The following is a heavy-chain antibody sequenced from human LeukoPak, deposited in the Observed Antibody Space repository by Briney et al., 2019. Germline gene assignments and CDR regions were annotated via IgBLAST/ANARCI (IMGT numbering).Heavy chain of an antibody. CDR3: AREIQSMAPGH. Sequence: ASVKVSCKASGCSFTSYAIIWSRQAPGQGLEWMGWINSYSSNRNYAQKLQGRVTMTTDTSTSTAYMELRSLRSDDTAVYYCAREIQSMAPGHWGQGTLVTVS. V-gene: IGHV1-18*01. CDR2: INSYSSNR. J-gene: IGHJ4*02. CDR1: GCSFTSYA. D-gene: IGHD3-10*01.